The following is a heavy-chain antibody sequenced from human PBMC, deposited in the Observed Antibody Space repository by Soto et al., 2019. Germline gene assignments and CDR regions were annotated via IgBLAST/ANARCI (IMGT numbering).Heavy chain of an antibody. CDR2: ISSTTNYI. CDR1: GFTFTRYS. V-gene: IGHV3-21*06. CDR3: ARESEDLTSNLDY. J-gene: IGHJ4*02. Sequence: GGSLRLSCAASGFTFTRYSMNWVRQAPGKGLEWVSSISSTTNYIYYGDSMKGRFTISRDNAKNSLYLEMNSLRAEDTAVYYCARESEDLTSNLDYWGQGTLVTVSS.